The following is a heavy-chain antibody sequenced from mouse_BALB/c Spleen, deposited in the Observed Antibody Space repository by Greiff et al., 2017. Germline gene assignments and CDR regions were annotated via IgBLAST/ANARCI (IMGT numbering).Heavy chain of an antibody. CDR1: GYTFTSYW. D-gene: IGHD3-3*01. J-gene: IGHJ2*01. CDR3: ARGDGY. CDR2: IDPSDSYT. V-gene: IGHV1-69*02. Sequence: VQLQQPGAELVKPGASVKLSCKASGYTFTSYWMHRVKQRPGRGLEWIGEIDPSDSYTNYNQKFKGKATLTVDKSSSTAYMQLSSLTSEDSAVYYCARGDGYWGQGTTLTVSS.